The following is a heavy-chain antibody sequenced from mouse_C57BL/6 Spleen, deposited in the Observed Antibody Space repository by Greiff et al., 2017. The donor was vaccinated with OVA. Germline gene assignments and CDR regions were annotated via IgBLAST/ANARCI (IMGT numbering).Heavy chain of an antibody. Sequence: EVQVVESGEGLVKPGGSLKLSCAASGFTFSSYAMSWVRQTPEKRLEWVAYISSGGDYIYYADTVKGRFTISRDNARNTLYLQMSSLKSDDTAMYYCTRDRSNFLYAMDYWGQGTSVTVSS. J-gene: IGHJ4*01. CDR1: GFTFSSYA. D-gene: IGHD2-5*01. V-gene: IGHV5-9-1*02. CDR3: TRDRSNFLYAMDY. CDR2: ISSGGDYI.